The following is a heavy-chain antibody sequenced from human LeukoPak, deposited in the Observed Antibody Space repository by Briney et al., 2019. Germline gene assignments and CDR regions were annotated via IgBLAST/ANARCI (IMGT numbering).Heavy chain of an antibody. D-gene: IGHD3-3*01. CDR3: ARPRRYYDFWSGYLDAFDI. J-gene: IGHJ3*02. CDR2: IYPGDSDT. CDR1: GYSFTSYW. Sequence: GESLKISCKGSGYSFTSYWIGWVRQMPGKGLEWMGIIYPGDSDTRYSPSFQGQVTISADKSISTAYLQWSSLKASDTAMYYCARPRRYYDFWSGYLDAFDIWGQGTMATVSS. V-gene: IGHV5-51*01.